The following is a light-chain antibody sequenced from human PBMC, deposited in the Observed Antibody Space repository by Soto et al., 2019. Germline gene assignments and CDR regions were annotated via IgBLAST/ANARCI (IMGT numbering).Light chain of an antibody. CDR2: WAS. J-gene: IGKJ4*01. V-gene: IGKV4-1*01. CDR1: QSVLYSSNNKNY. Sequence: IVMTQSPDSLAVSLGERATINCKSSQSVLYSSNNKNYLAWYQQKPGQPPKLLLYWASTRESGVPDRFSGSGSGADFTLTISSLQAEDVAAYYCQQYYSTPLTFGGGTKVDIK. CDR3: QQYYSTPLT.